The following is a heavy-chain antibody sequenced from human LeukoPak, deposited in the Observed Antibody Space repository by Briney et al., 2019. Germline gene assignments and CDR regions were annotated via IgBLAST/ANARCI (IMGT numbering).Heavy chain of an antibody. CDR3: ARGDYARDYYYMDV. Sequence: ASVKVSCKASGYTFTGYYMHWVRQAPGQGLEWMGWINPNSGGTNYAQKFQDRVSTTRDTSISTAYMQLSRLRSDDTAVYYCARGDYARDYYYMDVWGKGTTVTISS. D-gene: IGHD4-17*01. J-gene: IGHJ6*03. CDR1: GYTFTGYY. CDR2: INPNSGGT. V-gene: IGHV1-2*02.